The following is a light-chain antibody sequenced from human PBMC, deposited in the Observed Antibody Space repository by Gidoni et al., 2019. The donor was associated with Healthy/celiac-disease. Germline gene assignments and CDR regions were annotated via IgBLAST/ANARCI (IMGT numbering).Light chain of an antibody. V-gene: IGKV4-1*01. J-gene: IGKJ4*01. CDR2: WAS. CDR1: QSVLYSSNNKNY. CDR3: QKYYSTPA. Sequence: DIVMTQSPDSLAVSLGERATINCKSSQSVLYSSNNKNYLAWYQQKPGQPPKLLIYWASTRESGVPDRFSGSGSGRDFTLTISSLQAEDVAVYYCQKYYSTPAFGGXTKVEIK.